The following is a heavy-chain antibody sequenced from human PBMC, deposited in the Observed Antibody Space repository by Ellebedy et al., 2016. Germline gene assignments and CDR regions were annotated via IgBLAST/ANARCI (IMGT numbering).Heavy chain of an antibody. Sequence: GESLKISCAASGFTFSSYGMHWVRQAPGKGLEWVAVISYDGSNKYYADSVKGRFTISRDNSKNTLHLQMNSLRAEDTAVYYCARDRLQWELPDYWGQGTLVTVSS. CDR3: ARDRLQWELPDY. V-gene: IGHV3-30*03. D-gene: IGHD1-26*01. CDR1: GFTFSSYG. CDR2: ISYDGSNK. J-gene: IGHJ4*02.